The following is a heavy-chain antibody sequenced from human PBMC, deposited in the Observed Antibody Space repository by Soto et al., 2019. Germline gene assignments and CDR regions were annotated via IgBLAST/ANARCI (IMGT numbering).Heavy chain of an antibody. V-gene: IGHV3-53*04. CDR1: GFTVSSNY. Sequence: GGSLRLSCAASGFTVSSNYMSWVRQAPGKGLEWVSGSYSGGSTYYADSVKGRFTIPRHKSKHTLYLQMNSLRAADTAVYYCARETNAFTHWGQGTMVTVSS. J-gene: IGHJ3*01. CDR2: SYSGGST. D-gene: IGHD1-7*01. CDR3: ARETNAFTH.